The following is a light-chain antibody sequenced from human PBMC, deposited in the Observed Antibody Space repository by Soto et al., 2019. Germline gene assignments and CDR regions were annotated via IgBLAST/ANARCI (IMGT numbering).Light chain of an antibody. CDR2: DVS. V-gene: IGLV2-11*01. CDR1: SSDVGDYNY. CDR3: WSVEGSYTFWV. Sequence: QSVLTQPRSVSGSPGQSVTISCTGTSSDVGDYNYVSWYQQYPGKAPKLVIYDVSKRPSGVPDRFSGSKSVNTASLTISGLQAEDEADYYCWSVEGSYTFWVFGGGTKVTVL. J-gene: IGLJ3*02.